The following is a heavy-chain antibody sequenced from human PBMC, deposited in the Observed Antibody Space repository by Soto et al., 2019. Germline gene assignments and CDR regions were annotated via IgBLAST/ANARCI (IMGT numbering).Heavy chain of an antibody. Sequence: GGSLKFSCKTSGYTFTTYGISWVRQAPGQGLDWMGWIIGYDGDTTNVQRLQGRVTLTTDASTSTAYMELRNLRPDDTAVYYCARDWGATKFDFWGQGTPVTVSS. CDR3: ARDWGATKFDF. J-gene: IGHJ4*02. D-gene: IGHD3-16*01. CDR1: GYTFTTYG. CDR2: IIGYDGDT. V-gene: IGHV1-18*04.